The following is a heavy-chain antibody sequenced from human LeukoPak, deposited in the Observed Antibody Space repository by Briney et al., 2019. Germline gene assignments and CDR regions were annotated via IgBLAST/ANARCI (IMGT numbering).Heavy chain of an antibody. CDR1: GFTFSSYS. CDR2: ISSSSSTI. Sequence: GGSLRLSCAASGFTFSSYSMNWVRQAPGKGLEWVSYISSSSSTIYYADSVKGRFTISRDNSKNTLYLQMNSLRAEDTAVYYCAKDVRNSFAAYGMDVWGQGTTVTVSS. CDR3: AKDVRNSFAAYGMDV. J-gene: IGHJ6*02. D-gene: IGHD2-21*01. V-gene: IGHV3-48*01.